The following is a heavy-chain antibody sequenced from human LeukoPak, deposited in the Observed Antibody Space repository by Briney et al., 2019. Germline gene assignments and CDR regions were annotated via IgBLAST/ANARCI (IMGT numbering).Heavy chain of an antibody. CDR3: AIPISLYDSIGHSTGSPLGY. D-gene: IGHD3-22*01. CDR1: GSHFASYW. CDR2: IYPGDSDT. Sequence: GESLKISCKGSGSHFASYWIGWVRPMPGKGLGWMGIIYPGDSDTRSRPSFQGQVTISADKSISTAYLQWSSLKASDTAMYYCAIPISLYDSIGHSTGSPLGYWAEGTRVTVSS. V-gene: IGHV5-51*01. J-gene: IGHJ4*02.